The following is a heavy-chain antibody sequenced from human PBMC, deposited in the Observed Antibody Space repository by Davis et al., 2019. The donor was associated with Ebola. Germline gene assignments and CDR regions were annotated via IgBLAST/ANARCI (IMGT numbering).Heavy chain of an antibody. CDR3: TRSGIHGHFDY. J-gene: IGHJ4*02. CDR2: VGSAGDP. V-gene: IGHV3-13*05. Sequence: GESLKISCAASGFTFSSYSMNWVRQAPGKGLEWVSGVGSAGDPWYPGSVKGRFTISRDNGKNFLYLEMNGLRVGDTAVYHCTRSGIHGHFDYWGQGILVIVSS. D-gene: IGHD3-10*01. CDR1: GFTFSSYS.